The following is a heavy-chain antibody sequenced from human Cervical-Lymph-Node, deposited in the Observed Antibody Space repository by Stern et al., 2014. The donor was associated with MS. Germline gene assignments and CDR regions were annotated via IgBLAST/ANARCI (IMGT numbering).Heavy chain of an antibody. J-gene: IGHJ2*01. CDR3: ARGFVREWIPYYWYFDL. CDR1: GGSISSYY. Sequence: VQLVESGPGLVKPSETLSLTCTVSGGSISSYYWSWIRQPPGKGLEWIGYIYYRGNTKYNPSLKSRVTISIDTPRNQFSLRLSSVTAADTAVYYCARGFVREWIPYYWYFDLWGRGTLVTVSS. CDR2: IYYRGNT. V-gene: IGHV4-59*01. D-gene: IGHD3-10*02.